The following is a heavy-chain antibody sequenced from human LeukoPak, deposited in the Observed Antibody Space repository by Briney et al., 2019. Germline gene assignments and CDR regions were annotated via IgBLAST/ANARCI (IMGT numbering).Heavy chain of an antibody. CDR3: ARSLRGYSYGYFY. V-gene: IGHV4-34*01. Sequence: PSETLSLTCAVYGVSFSGYYWSWIRQPPGKGLEWIGEINHSGSTNYNPSLKSRVTISVDTSKNQFSLKLSSVTAADTAVYYCARSLRGYSYGYFYWGQGTLVTVSS. CDR1: GVSFSGYY. CDR2: INHSGST. D-gene: IGHD5-18*01. J-gene: IGHJ4*02.